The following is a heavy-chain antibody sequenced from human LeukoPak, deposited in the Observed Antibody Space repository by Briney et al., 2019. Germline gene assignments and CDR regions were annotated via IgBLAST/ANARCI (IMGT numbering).Heavy chain of an antibody. J-gene: IGHJ4*02. D-gene: IGHD5-12*01. CDR2: IYQSGST. V-gene: IGHV4-30-2*01. CDR1: GASITSGGYD. CDR3: ARASALAFDY. Sequence: SETLSLTCTVSGASITSGGYDWNWIRQPPGKGLEWIGYIYQSGSTYYSPSLKSRVTISLDRSRNQFSLKLTSVTAADTAVYYCARASALAFDYWGQGTLVTVSS.